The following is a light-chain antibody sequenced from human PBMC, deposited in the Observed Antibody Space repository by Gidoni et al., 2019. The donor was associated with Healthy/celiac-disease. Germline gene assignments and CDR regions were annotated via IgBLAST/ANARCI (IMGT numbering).Light chain of an antibody. CDR2: DAS. CDR3: QQRSNWPPTLT. Sequence: VLTQSPATLSLSPGERATLSCRASQSVSSYLAWYQQKPGQAPRLLIYDASNRATGIPARFSGSGSGTDFTLTISSLEPEDFAVYYCQQRSNWPPTLTFGGGTKVEIK. CDR1: QSVSSY. V-gene: IGKV3-11*01. J-gene: IGKJ4*01.